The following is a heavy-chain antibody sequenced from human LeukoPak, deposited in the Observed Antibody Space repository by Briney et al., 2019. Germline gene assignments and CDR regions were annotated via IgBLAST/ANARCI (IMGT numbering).Heavy chain of an antibody. D-gene: IGHD2-15*01. CDR3: ARERTLTSCYDY. Sequence: ASVKVSCKASGYAFTGYYMHWVRQAPGQGLEWMGWINPNSGGTNYAQKFQGRVTMTRDTSISTAYMELSRLRSDDTAVYYCARERTLTSCYDYWGQGTLVAVSS. J-gene: IGHJ4*02. CDR1: GYAFTGYY. CDR2: INPNSGGT. V-gene: IGHV1-2*02.